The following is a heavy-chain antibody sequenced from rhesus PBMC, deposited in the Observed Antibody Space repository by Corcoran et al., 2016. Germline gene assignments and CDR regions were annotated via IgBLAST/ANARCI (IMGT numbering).Heavy chain of an antibody. J-gene: IGHJ6*01. CDR1: GYTFTELS. D-gene: IGHD1-44*01. CDR2: CDPGYGEI. V-gene: IGHV1-156*01. CDR3: AREYSIGYGLDA. Sequence: EVQLVQSGAEVKKPGASVTVSCKVSGYTFTELSMHWVRQAPGKGLECMGGCDPGYGEIIHAEKFQGRVTMTEDTSTDTAYMELSSLRSEDTAGYYCAREYSIGYGLDAGGQGVVVTVSS.